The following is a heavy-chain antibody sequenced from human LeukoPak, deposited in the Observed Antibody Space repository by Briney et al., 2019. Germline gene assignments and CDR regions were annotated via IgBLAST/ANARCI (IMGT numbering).Heavy chain of an antibody. CDR2: ISNSGGST. V-gene: IGHV3-23*01. CDR3: AKVVVSSWYALWDY. J-gene: IGHJ4*02. CDR1: GFTFSTYA. D-gene: IGHD6-13*01. Sequence: GGSLRLSCSTSGFTFSTYAMGWVRQAPGKGLEWVSTISNSGGSTYYADSVKGRFTISRDNSKNTLYLQMNSLRAEDTAIYYCAKVVVSSWYALWDYWGQGTLVIVSS.